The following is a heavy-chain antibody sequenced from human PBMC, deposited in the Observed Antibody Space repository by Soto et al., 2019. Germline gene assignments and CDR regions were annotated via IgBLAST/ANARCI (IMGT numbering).Heavy chain of an antibody. Sequence: ESLKISCKASGYSFTDHSISWMRQMPGKGLEWMGRIDPSDSYIKYNPSFQGHVTFSVDKSISTAYLQWSSLKASDTDMYYCARHEYYYDTSGYYYFDYWGQGTLVTVSA. CDR3: ARHEYYYDTSGYYYFDY. V-gene: IGHV5-10-1*01. D-gene: IGHD3-22*01. CDR2: IDPSDSYI. CDR1: GYSFTDHS. J-gene: IGHJ4*02.